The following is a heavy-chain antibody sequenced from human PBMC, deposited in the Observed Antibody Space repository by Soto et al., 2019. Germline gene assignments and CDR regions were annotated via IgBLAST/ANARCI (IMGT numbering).Heavy chain of an antibody. Sequence: ASAKASCKASGYSFTSYGMSWVRQAPGQGLEWMGWISAYNGNTNYAQKLQGRVTMTTDTSTSTAYMELRSLRSDDTAVYYCARESYCSSTSCQTFYYYYGMDVWGQGTTVTVFS. D-gene: IGHD2-2*01. J-gene: IGHJ6*02. CDR3: ARESYCSSTSCQTFYYYYGMDV. V-gene: IGHV1-18*04. CDR2: ISAYNGNT. CDR1: GYSFTSYG.